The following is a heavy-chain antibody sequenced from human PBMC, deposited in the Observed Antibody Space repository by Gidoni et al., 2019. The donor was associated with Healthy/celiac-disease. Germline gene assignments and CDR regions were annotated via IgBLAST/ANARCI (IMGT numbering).Heavy chain of an antibody. V-gene: IGHV3-66*02. Sequence: EVQLVESGGGLVQPGGSLRLSCAASGFTVSSNYMSWVRQATGKGLEWVSVIYSGGSTYYADSVKGRFTISRDNSKNTLYLQMNSLRAEDTAVYYCARGVSGSYPYYFDYWGQGTLVTVSS. CDR3: ARGVSGSYPYYFDY. J-gene: IGHJ4*02. D-gene: IGHD1-26*01. CDR2: IYSGGST. CDR1: GFTVSSNY.